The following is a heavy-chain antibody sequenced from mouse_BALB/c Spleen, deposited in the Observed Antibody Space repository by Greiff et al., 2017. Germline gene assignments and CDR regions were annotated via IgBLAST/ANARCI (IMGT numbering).Heavy chain of an antibody. CDR3: ARREYGNYDAMDY. CDR1: GYSITSDYA. Sequence: EVKLQESGPGLVKPSQSLSLTCTVTGYSITSDYAWNWIRQFPGNKLEWMGYISYSGSTSYNPSLKSRISITRDTSKNQFFLQLNSVTTEDTATYYCARREYGNYDAMDYWGQGTSVTVSS. D-gene: IGHD2-10*02. V-gene: IGHV3-2*02. CDR2: ISYSGST. J-gene: IGHJ4*01.